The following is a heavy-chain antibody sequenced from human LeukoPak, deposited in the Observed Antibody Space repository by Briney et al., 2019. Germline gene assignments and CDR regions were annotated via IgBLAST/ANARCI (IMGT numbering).Heavy chain of an antibody. Sequence: GGSLRLSCAASGFTFSSYWMSWVRQAPGKGLEWVSGISDSGGSTYYADSVEGRFTISRDNSKNTLFLQMNSLRAEDTAVYYCAKAYYYDISGYFIFDFWGQGTLVTVSS. D-gene: IGHD3-22*01. J-gene: IGHJ4*02. CDR3: AKAYYYDISGYFIFDF. V-gene: IGHV3-23*01. CDR1: GFTFSSYW. CDR2: ISDSGGST.